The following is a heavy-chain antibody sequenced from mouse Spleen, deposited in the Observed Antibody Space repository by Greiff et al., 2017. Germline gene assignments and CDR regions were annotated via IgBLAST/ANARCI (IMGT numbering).Heavy chain of an antibody. CDR3: ARKTGKGAFDY. D-gene: IGHD4-1*01. V-gene: IGHV1-80*01. CDR2: IYPGDGDT. CDR1: GYAFSSYW. Sequence: QVQLKESGAELVKPGASVKISCKASGYAFSSYWMNWVKQRPGKGLEWIGQIYPGDGDTNYNGKFKGKATLTADKSSSTAYMQLSSLTSEDSAVYFCARKTGKGAFDYWGQGTTLTVSS. J-gene: IGHJ2*01.